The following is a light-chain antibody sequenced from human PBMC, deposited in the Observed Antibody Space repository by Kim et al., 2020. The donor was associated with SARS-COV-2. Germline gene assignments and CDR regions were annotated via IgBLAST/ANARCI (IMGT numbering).Light chain of an antibody. V-gene: IGKV3-20*01. Sequence: SPGESATLSSGASQSIPSNYFAWYQQKPGQAPRLVISDVSRRATGIPDRFSGSGSGTDFTLSISRQEPEDFAVYYCQQHHTSPLTFGGGTKVDIK. CDR3: QQHHTSPLT. CDR1: QSIPSNY. CDR2: DVS. J-gene: IGKJ4*01.